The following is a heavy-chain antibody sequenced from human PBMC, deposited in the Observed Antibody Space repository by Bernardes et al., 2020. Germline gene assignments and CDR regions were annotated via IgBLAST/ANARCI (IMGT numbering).Heavy chain of an antibody. J-gene: IGHJ5*02. Sequence: SEPLSLTCAVYGGSFIGFYWSWIRQPPGKGLEWIGEINHSGTTKYNPSLKSRVTISADKSKNQFSLKLSSVTAADTAVYYCARGVIGYSYGYDNWFDPWGQGTLVTVSS. CDR3: ARGVIGYSYGYDNWFDP. CDR2: INHSGTT. V-gene: IGHV4-34*01. CDR1: GGSFIGFY. D-gene: IGHD5-18*01.